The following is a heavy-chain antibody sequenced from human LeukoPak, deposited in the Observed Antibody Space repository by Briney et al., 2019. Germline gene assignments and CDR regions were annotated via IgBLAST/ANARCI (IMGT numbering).Heavy chain of an antibody. Sequence: SETLSLTCTVSGGSISSSSYYWSWIRQPPGKGLEWIGYIYYSGSTNYNPSLKSRVTISVDTSKNQFSLKLSSVTAADTAVYYCARALIRGYRSSAGFDPWGQGTLVTVSS. J-gene: IGHJ5*02. CDR2: IYYSGST. CDR3: ARALIRGYRSSAGFDP. V-gene: IGHV4-61*01. D-gene: IGHD3-22*01. CDR1: GGSISSSSYY.